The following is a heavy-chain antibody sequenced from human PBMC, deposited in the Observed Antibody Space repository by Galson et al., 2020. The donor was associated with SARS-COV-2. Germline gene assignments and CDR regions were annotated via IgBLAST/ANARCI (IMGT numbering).Heavy chain of an antibody. CDR2: INPNSGGT. CDR1: GYTFTGYY. D-gene: IGHD3-9*01. V-gene: IGHV1-2*02. J-gene: IGHJ4*02. CDR3: ARAQLTYYDILTGSYYFDY. Sequence: ASVTVSCKASGYTFTGYYMHWVRQAPGQGLEWMGWINPNSGGTNYAQKFQGRVTMTRDTSISTAYMELSRLRSDDTAVYYCARAQLTYYDILTGSYYFDYWGQGTLVTVSS.